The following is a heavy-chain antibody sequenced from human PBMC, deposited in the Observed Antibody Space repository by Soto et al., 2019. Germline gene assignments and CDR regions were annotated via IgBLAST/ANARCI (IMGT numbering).Heavy chain of an antibody. CDR3: ARSIVVVTALDY. V-gene: IGHV1-3*05. CDR2: INAGNGNT. Sequence: QVQLVQSGAAEKKPGASVTVSCKSSGYTFTSYAMHWVRQAPGQRLERMGWINAGNGNTKYSQKIQGRVTITRATTARTAYMELSSLRSEDTAVYYCARSIVVVTALDYWGQGTLVTVSS. D-gene: IGHD2-21*02. CDR1: GYTFTSYA. J-gene: IGHJ4*02.